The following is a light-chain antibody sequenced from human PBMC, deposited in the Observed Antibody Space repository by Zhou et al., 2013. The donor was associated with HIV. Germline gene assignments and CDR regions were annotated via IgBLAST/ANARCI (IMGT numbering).Light chain of an antibody. CDR3: QQSYSAPYT. CDR1: ESISSY. CDR2: GAS. Sequence: DIQMTQSPSSLSASVGDRVSITCRASESISSYLNWYQQKPGKAPKLLIYGASSLQGGVPSRFSGSRSGTDFTLTISSLQPEDFATYSCQQSYSAPYTFGQGTKLDIK. J-gene: IGKJ2*01. V-gene: IGKV1-39*01.